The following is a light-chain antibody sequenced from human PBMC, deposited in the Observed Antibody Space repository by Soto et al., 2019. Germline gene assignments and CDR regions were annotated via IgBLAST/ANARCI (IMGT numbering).Light chain of an antibody. CDR3: QQYNNWPPLT. V-gene: IGKV3-15*01. J-gene: IGKJ4*01. CDR2: GAS. CDR1: QSVSSN. Sequence: EVVMTQSPATLSVSTGERATLSCRASQSVSSNLAWYQQKPGQAPRLFIYGASTRATGIPARFSGSGSGTEFTLTISSLQSEDFAVYYCQQYNNWPPLTFGGGTKVDI.